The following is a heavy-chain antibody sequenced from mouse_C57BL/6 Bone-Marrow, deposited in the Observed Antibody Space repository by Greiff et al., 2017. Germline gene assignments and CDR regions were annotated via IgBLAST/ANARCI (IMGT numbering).Heavy chain of an antibody. D-gene: IGHD1-1*01. J-gene: IGHJ4*01. Sequence: VQLQQPGAELVKPGASVTLSCTASGYTFTSYWMHWVKQRPGQGLEWIGMIHPNSGSTNYNEKFKSKATLTVDKSSSTAYMQLSSLTSEDSAVYYCAGSLYAMDYWGQGTSVTVSS. CDR3: AGSLYAMDY. CDR1: GYTFTSYW. V-gene: IGHV1-64*01. CDR2: IHPNSGST.